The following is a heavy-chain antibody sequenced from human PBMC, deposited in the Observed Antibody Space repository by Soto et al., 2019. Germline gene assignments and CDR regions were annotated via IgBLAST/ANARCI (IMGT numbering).Heavy chain of an antibody. CDR1: GDTFNFYS. Sequence: QVQLVQSGAEVKRPGSSVKVSCKASGDTFNFYSINWVRQAPGLGLEWMGRVNPIVSMSNYAQKFQGRVTMTADQSTSTAYMELSSLRSEDTAIYYCASSYGSGSRAFDYWGQGALVTVSS. CDR3: ASSYGSGSRAFDY. D-gene: IGHD3-10*01. V-gene: IGHV1-69*02. CDR2: VNPIVSMS. J-gene: IGHJ4*02.